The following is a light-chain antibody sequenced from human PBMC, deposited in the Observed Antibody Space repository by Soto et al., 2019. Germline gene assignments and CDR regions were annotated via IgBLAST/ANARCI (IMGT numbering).Light chain of an antibody. CDR1: SSDVGAYKY. CDR3: SSYTSRITVV. J-gene: IGLJ3*02. Sequence: QSAQTQPASVSGSPGQSITISCTGTSSDVGAYKYVSWYQQYPGKAPKLMIYDVSNRPSGVSNRFSGSKSGNTASLTISGLQAEDEADYYCSSYTSRITVVFGGWTKVTVL. V-gene: IGLV2-14*01. CDR2: DVS.